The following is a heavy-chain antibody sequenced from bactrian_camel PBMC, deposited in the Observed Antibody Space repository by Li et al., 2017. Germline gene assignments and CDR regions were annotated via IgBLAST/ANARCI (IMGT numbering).Heavy chain of an antibody. D-gene: IGHD3*01. V-gene: IGHV3S6*01. CDR1: GSFDTRYC. Sequence: HVQLVESGGGSVQPGDSLRLSCSVRGSFDTRYCMGWFRQAPGKGLEWVSRISSGGRGTIYADSVKGRFTISRDNAKNTLYLQMNNLKTDDTAVYYCETATGLPGRGQGTQVTVS. CDR3: ETATGLPG. CDR2: ISSGGRGT. J-gene: IGHJ4*01.